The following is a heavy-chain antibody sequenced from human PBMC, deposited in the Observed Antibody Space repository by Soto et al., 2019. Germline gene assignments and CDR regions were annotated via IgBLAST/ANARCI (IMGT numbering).Heavy chain of an antibody. Sequence: QVQLQQWGAGLLKPSETLFLTCAVYGVSFSGYYWSWIRQPPGKGLEWIGEINHSGSTNYNPSLKSRVTISVDTSKNQFSLKLSSVTAADTAVYYSARRRFYDYVWGSYPKSRFDYWGQGTLVTVSS. V-gene: IGHV4-34*01. J-gene: IGHJ4*02. CDR3: ARRRFYDYVWGSYPKSRFDY. D-gene: IGHD3-16*02. CDR2: INHSGST. CDR1: GVSFSGYY.